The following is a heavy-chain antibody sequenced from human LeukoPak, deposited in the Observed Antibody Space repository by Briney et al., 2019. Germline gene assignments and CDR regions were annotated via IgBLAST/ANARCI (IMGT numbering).Heavy chain of an antibody. CDR2: IYSSGST. J-gene: IGHJ4*02. V-gene: IGHV4-4*07. D-gene: IGHD3-10*01. CDR1: GGSISNYY. CDR3: ARVGSGSFFDY. Sequence: SETLSLTCTVSGGSISNYYWSWIRQSAGKGLEWIGRIYSSGSTNYNPSLMSRVTMSVDTANKQFSLELTAVTAADTAVYYCARVGSGSFFDYWGQGTLVSVSS.